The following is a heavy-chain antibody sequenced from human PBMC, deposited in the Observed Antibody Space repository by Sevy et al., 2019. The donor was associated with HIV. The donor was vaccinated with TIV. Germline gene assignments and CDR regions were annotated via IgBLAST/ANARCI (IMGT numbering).Heavy chain of an antibody. CDR1: GLTVSNAW. J-gene: IGHJ5*01. CDR3: AAGLGRSDFDS. CDR2: IKSKIDGGTR. D-gene: IGHD3-9*01. V-gene: IGHV3-15*01. Sequence: GGSLRLSCAASGLTVSNAWMNWVRHAPGKGLAWVGRIKSKIDGGTRDLGAPVKGRVSISRGASRNTVSLEISSLKIEDTGMYYCAAGLGRSDFDSWGQGTLVTVSS.